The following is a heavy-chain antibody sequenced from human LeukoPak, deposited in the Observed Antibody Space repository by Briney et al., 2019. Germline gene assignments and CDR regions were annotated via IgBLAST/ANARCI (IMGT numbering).Heavy chain of an antibody. CDR1: GFTFSTYW. Sequence: GGSLRLCCAASGFTFSTYWMGWVRQAPGKGLEWVANIHQDGNKKYYVDSVKGRFTISGDNAKNSLYLQMNSLRVEDTAVYYCARGDDFSGDYWGQGTLVTVSS. J-gene: IGHJ4*02. CDR3: ARGDDFSGDY. CDR2: IHQDGNKK. D-gene: IGHD1-1*01. V-gene: IGHV3-7*04.